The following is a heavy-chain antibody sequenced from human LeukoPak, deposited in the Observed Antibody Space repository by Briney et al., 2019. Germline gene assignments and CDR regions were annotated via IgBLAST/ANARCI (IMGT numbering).Heavy chain of an antibody. D-gene: IGHD3-10*02. CDR1: GFTFTNYW. V-gene: IGHV3-7*01. Sequence: GGSLRLSCVTSGFTFTNYWMTWVRQAPGKGLEWVANMKQDGREQYYVDSVKGRFTISRDNAKNSVHLQMNSLRAEDTAVYYCAELGITMIGGVWGKGTTVTISS. CDR3: AELGITMIGGV. CDR2: MKQDGREQ. J-gene: IGHJ6*04.